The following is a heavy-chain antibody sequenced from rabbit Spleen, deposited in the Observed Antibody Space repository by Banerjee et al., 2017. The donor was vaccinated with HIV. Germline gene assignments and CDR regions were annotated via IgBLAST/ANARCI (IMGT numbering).Heavy chain of an antibody. Sequence: QSLEESGGDLVKPGASLTLTCTASGFSFSYSDYMCWVRQPPGKGLEWIACMNTRSGEDVYATWAKGRFTISKTSSTTVTLQMTSLTAADTATYFCARDLVAVIGWNFSLWGPGTLVTVS. CDR3: ARDLVAVIGWNFSL. V-gene: IGHV1S40*01. J-gene: IGHJ6*01. D-gene: IGHD1-1*01. CDR2: MNTRSGED. CDR1: GFSFSYSDY.